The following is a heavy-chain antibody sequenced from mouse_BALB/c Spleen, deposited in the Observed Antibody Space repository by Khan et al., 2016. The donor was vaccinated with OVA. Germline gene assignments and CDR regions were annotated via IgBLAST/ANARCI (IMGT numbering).Heavy chain of an antibody. CDR3: ARGNYYGYYFDY. V-gene: IGHV3-2*02. D-gene: IGHD1-1*01. CDR2: IRYSGVT. J-gene: IGHJ2*01. Sequence: EVQLQESGPGLVKPSPSLSLTCTVTGYSITSGYAWNWIRQFPGNKLEWVGYIRYSGVTSYTPSLKSRISITRDTSKNQFFLQLNSVTTEDTATYDCARGNYYGYYFDYWGQGTTLTVSS. CDR1: GYSITSGYA.